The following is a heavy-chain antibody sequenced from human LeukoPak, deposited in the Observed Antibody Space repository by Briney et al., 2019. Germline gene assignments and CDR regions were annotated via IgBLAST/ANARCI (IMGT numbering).Heavy chain of an antibody. J-gene: IGHJ4*02. D-gene: IGHD3-16*01. CDR3: ASITPRGESSGFDY. Sequence: SETLSLTCTVSGGSISSGGYYWSWIRQHPGKGLEWIGYIYYSGSTYYNPSLKSRVTISVDTSKNQFSLKLSSVTAADTAVYYCASITPRGESSGFDYWGQGTLVTVSS. CDR2: IYYSGST. CDR1: GGSISSGGYY. V-gene: IGHV4-31*03.